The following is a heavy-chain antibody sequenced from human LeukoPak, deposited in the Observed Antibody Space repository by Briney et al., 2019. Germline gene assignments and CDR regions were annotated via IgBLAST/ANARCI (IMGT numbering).Heavy chain of an antibody. Sequence: SETLSLTCTVSGYSISSGYYWGWIRQPPGKGLEWIGSIYHSGSTYYNPSLKSRVTISVDTSKNQFSLKLSSVTAADTAVYYCARVRLTVIVVVDHWGQGTLVTVSS. CDR2: IYHSGST. V-gene: IGHV4-38-2*02. J-gene: IGHJ4*02. CDR1: GYSISSGYY. D-gene: IGHD3-22*01. CDR3: ARVRLTVIVVVDH.